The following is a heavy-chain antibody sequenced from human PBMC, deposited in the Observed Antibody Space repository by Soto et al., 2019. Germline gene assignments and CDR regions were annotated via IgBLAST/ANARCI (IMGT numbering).Heavy chain of an antibody. CDR1: GGTFSSYT. CDR2: ISPIFGTA. D-gene: IGHD2-15*01. V-gene: IGHV1-69*01. J-gene: IGHJ4*02. Sequence: QVQLVQSGAEVKKPGSSVKVSCKASGGTFSSYTVSWVRQASGPGLEWMGGISPIFGTANYVQKFQGRVTITADESTSTAYMELSSLRSEDTAVYYCARNFYCSGGSCYGAFDYWVQGTLVTVS. CDR3: ARNFYCSGGSCYGAFDY.